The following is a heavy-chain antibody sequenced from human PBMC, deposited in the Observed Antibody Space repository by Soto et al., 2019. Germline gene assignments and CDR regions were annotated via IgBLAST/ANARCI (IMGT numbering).Heavy chain of an antibody. V-gene: IGHV3-23*01. D-gene: IGHD3-16*01. Sequence: EGQLLESGGGLVQPGGSLRLSCAASGLTFSSYAMSWVRQAPGKGLEWVSGISVSGASTFHADSVKGRFTISRDNSKNTLYLQMNSLRAEDTAVYYCAREGGDYWGQGTLVTVSS. CDR3: AREGGDY. CDR2: ISVSGAST. J-gene: IGHJ4*02. CDR1: GLTFSSYA.